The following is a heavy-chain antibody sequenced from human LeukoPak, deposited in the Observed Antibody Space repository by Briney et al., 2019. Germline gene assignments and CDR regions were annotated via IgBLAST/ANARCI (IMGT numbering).Heavy chain of an antibody. V-gene: IGHV4-30-4*01. J-gene: IGHJ4*02. Sequence: SETLSLTCTVSGGSINSGDSYWSWIRQPPGKSLEWIGYISYSGSPYYNPSLRGRVAISGDTSKNQFSLRLGSVIAADTAVYYCARVPYGSGTYYFDFWGPGILVTVSS. CDR2: ISYSGSP. CDR3: ARVPYGSGTYYFDF. CDR1: GGSINSGDSY. D-gene: IGHD3-10*01.